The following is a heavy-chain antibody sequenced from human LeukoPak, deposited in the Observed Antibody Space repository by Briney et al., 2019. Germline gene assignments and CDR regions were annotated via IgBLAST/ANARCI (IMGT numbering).Heavy chain of an antibody. CDR3: ARALDIVVVVATNYGMDV. Sequence: GGSLRLSCAASGFTFSSYSMNWVRQAPGKGLEWVSYISSSSSYIYYADSVKGRFTISRDNAKNSLYLQMNSLRAEDTAVYYCARALDIVVVVATNYGMDVWGQGTTVTVSS. V-gene: IGHV3-21*05. CDR2: ISSSSSYI. CDR1: GFTFSSYS. J-gene: IGHJ6*02. D-gene: IGHD2-15*01.